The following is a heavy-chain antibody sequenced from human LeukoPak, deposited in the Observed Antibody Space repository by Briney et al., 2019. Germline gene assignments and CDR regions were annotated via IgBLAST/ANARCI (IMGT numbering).Heavy chain of an antibody. CDR1: GGSISSSNW. D-gene: IGHD2-2*01. V-gene: IGHV4-4*02. CDR2: IYHSGST. CDR3: ARDHCSSTSCYVRFPYYYYGMDV. J-gene: IGHJ6*04. Sequence: SGTLSLTCAVSGGSISSSNWWSWVRQPPGKGLEWIGEIYHSGSTNYSPSLKSRVTISVDKSKNQFSLKLSSVTAADTAVYYCARDHCSSTSCYVRFPYYYYGMDVWGKGTTVTVSS.